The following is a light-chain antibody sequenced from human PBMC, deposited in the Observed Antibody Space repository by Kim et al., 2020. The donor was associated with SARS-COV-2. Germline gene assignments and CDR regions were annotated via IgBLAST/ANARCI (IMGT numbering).Light chain of an antibody. CDR2: QNI. CDR1: NLENKY. Sequence: SYELTQPPSVSVSPGETASITCSGDNLENKYVCWYQQKPGQSPVLVMYQNIKRPSGIPERFSGSNSGNTATLTISGTQGLDEADYYCQAWDSRNYVFGTGTRSPS. J-gene: IGLJ1*01. CDR3: QAWDSRNYV. V-gene: IGLV3-1*01.